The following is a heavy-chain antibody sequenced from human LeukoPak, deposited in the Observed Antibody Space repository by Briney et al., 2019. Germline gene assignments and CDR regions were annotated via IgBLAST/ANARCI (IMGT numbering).Heavy chain of an antibody. V-gene: IGHV3-11*01. Sequence: PGGSLRLSCAASGFTFSDYYMSWIRQAPGKGLEWVSYISSSGSTIYYADSVKGRFTISRDNAKNSLYLQMNSLRAEDTAVYYCGRDLYRGSGGFYRGGGYWGQGTLVTVSS. D-gene: IGHD3-10*01. CDR2: ISSSGSTI. CDR1: GFTFSDYY. J-gene: IGHJ4*02. CDR3: GRDLYRGSGGFYRGGGY.